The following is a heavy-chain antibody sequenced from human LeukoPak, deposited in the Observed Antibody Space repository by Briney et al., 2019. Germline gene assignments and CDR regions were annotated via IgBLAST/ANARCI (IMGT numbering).Heavy chain of an antibody. V-gene: IGHV3-74*01. CDR1: GFTFSSYW. CDR2: INTDGSST. J-gene: IGHJ4*02. Sequence: GGSLRLSCAASGFTFSSYWMHWVRQVPGKGLVCVSRINTDGSSTNYADSVKGRFTISRDNAKNTLYVQVNSLRVEDTAVYYCARAGISGRPPDYWGQGTLVTVSS. CDR3: ARAGISGRPPDY. D-gene: IGHD6-6*01.